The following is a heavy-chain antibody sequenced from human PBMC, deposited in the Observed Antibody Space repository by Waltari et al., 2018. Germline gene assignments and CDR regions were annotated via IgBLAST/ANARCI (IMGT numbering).Heavy chain of an antibody. Sequence: EGQLVESGGGRVKPGGSLRLPWAGAGFNCNVFTMNWVRQTPGKGLEWVSSIGSSSTYTYYADSVKGRFTISRDNAAHSLYLEMNGLRPEDTGVYYCASHPEDFYYYMDIWGKGTTVTVSS. V-gene: IGHV3-21*06. CDR2: IGSSSTYT. CDR1: GFNCNVFT. CDR3: ASHPEDFYYYMDI. J-gene: IGHJ6*03.